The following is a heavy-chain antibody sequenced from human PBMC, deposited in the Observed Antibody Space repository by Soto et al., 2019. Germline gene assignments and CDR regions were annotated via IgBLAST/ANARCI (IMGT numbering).Heavy chain of an antibody. J-gene: IGHJ6*02. V-gene: IGHV1-3*01. CDR3: ARSYRGSESYYYYGMDV. D-gene: IGHD3-16*02. CDR1: GYTFTSYA. CDR2: ISADNGNT. Sequence: ASVKVSCKASGYTFTSYAIHWLRQAPGQRLEWMGWISADNGNTKCSQTILDGVLITRDTSASTAYMELSGLRSEDTAVYYCARSYRGSESYYYYGMDVWGQGTTVTVSS.